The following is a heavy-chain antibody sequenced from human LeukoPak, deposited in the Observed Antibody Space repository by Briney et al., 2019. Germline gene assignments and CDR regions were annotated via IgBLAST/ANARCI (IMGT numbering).Heavy chain of an antibody. D-gene: IGHD3-10*01. J-gene: IGHJ6*02. V-gene: IGHV1-69*04. CDR2: IIPILGIA. CDR1: GGTSSSYA. Sequence: GASVKVSCKASGGTSSSYAISWVRQAPGQGLEWMGRIIPILGIANYAQKFQGRVTITADKSTSTAYMELSSLRSEDTAVYYCASHMVRGVSGYYYYGMDVWGQGTTVTVSS. CDR3: ASHMVRGVSGYYYYGMDV.